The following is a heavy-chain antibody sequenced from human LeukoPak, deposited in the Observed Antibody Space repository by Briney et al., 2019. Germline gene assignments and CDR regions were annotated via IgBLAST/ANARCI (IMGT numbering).Heavy chain of an antibody. CDR2: IKQDGSEK. CDR1: GFTFSNAW. CDR3: VRGLGLGY. D-gene: IGHD7-27*01. J-gene: IGHJ4*02. Sequence: PGGSLRLSCAASGFTFSNAWMSWVRQAPGKGLEWVANIKQDGSEKNNVDSVKGRFTISRDNAKNSLFLQMSSLRAEDTAVYYCVRGLGLGYWGQGTLVTVSS. V-gene: IGHV3-7*01.